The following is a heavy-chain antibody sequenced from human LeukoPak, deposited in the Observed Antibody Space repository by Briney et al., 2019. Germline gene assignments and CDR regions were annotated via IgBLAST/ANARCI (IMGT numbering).Heavy chain of an antibody. D-gene: IGHD1-26*01. J-gene: IGHJ4*02. CDR2: ISSTSSTI. Sequence: GGSLRLSCAASGFTFSSYSMNWVRQAPGKGLGWVSYISSTSSTIHYADSVKGRFTISRDNAKNSLYLQMNSLRAEDTAVYYCAREATGVDYWGQGTLVTVSS. V-gene: IGHV3-48*04. CDR1: GFTFSSYS. CDR3: AREATGVDY.